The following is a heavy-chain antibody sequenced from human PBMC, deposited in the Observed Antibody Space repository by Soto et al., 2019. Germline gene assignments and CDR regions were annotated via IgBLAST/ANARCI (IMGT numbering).Heavy chain of an antibody. CDR1: GYTLTELS. J-gene: IGHJ4*02. CDR2: FDPEDGET. D-gene: IGHD3-3*01. CDR3: AVLRFLEWLLPDRELRYYFDY. Sequence: ASVKVSCKVSGYTLTELSMHWVRQAPGKGLEWMGGFDPEDGETIYAQKFQGRVTMTEDTSTDTAYMELSSLRSEDTAVYYCAVLRFLEWLLPDRELRYYFDYWGQGTLVTVSS. V-gene: IGHV1-24*01.